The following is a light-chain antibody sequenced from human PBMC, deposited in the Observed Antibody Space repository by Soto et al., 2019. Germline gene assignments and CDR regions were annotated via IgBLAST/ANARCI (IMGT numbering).Light chain of an antibody. CDR2: EGS. V-gene: IGLV2-23*01. CDR1: SSDVGSYNL. J-gene: IGLJ1*01. CDR3: CSYADSSLYV. Sequence: QSALTQPASVSGSPGQSITISCTGTSSDVGSYNLVSWYQQHPGKAPKLMIYEGSKRPSGVSNRFSGSKSGNTASLTISGLQAEDEADYYCCSYADSSLYVFGTGTKLTVL.